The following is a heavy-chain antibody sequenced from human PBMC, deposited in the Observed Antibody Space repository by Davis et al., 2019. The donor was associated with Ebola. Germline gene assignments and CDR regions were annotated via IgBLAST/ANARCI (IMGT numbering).Heavy chain of an antibody. D-gene: IGHD6-6*01. Sequence: SVPVSCKASGGSFSSYAISWVRQAPGQGLEWMGRIIPILGIANYAQKFQARVTITADKSTSTAYMELSSLRSEDTAVYYCARGSGVIAAPDYWGQGTLVTVSS. CDR3: ARGSGVIAAPDY. J-gene: IGHJ4*02. CDR1: GGSFSSYA. CDR2: IIPILGIA. V-gene: IGHV1-69*04.